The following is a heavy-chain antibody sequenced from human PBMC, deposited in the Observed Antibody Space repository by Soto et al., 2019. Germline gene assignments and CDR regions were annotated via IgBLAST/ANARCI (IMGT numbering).Heavy chain of an antibody. CDR2: ISHDGSVT. V-gene: IGHV3-30*18. J-gene: IGHJ5*02. D-gene: IGHD6-13*01. CDR3: AKDWGSSGWYNWFDP. Sequence: QVQMVESGGGVVQPGTSLRLSCATSGFTFSTSGMHWVRQAPGKGLEWVALISHDGSVTYYTDSVQGRFTISRDTPKNTLYLHMNSLGAAETAISNCAKDWGSSGWYNWFDPWGQGTRVTVS. CDR1: GFTFSTSG.